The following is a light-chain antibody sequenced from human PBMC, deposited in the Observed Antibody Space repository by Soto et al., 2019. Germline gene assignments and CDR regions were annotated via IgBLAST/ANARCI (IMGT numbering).Light chain of an antibody. CDR1: QRINNW. CDR2: DVS. CDR3: QQYHTYPYT. J-gene: IGKJ2*01. V-gene: IGKV1-5*01. Sequence: DIQMTQSPSTLSASVGDRVTITCRASQRINNWLAWYQQKPGKAPKFLMFDVSTLETGVPSRFSGSGSGTEFTLTISSLQPDDFATYFCQQYHTYPYTFGQGTKLEIK.